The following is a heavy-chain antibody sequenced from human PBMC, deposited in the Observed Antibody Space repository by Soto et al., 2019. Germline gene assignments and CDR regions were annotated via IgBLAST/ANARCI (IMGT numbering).Heavy chain of an antibody. J-gene: IGHJ6*02. V-gene: IGHV1-24*01. D-gene: IGHD6-6*01. CDR3: ATDRGIAARQGYYDYGMDV. CDR2: FDPEDGET. CDR1: GYTLTELS. Sequence: ASVKVSCKVSGYTLTELSMHWVRQAPGKGLEWMGGFDPEDGETIYAQKFQGRVTMTEDTSTDTAYMELSSLRSEDTAVYHCATDRGIAARQGYYDYGMDVWGQGTTVTVSS.